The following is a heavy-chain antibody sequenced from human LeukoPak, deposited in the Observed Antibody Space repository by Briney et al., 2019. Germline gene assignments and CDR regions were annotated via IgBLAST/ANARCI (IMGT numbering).Heavy chain of an antibody. J-gene: IGHJ5*02. CDR2: INPSGGST. Sequence: ASVKVSCKASGYTFTSYYMHWVRQAPGQGLERMGIINPSGGSTSYAQKFQGRVTMTRDTSTSTVYMELSSLRSEDTAVYYCARDWGYGDSEYNWFDPWGQGTLVTVSS. D-gene: IGHD4-17*01. V-gene: IGHV1-46*01. CDR3: ARDWGYGDSEYNWFDP. CDR1: GYTFTSYY.